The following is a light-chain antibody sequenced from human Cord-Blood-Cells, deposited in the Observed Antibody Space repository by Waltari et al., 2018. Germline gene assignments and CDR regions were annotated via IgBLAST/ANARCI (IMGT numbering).Light chain of an antibody. V-gene: IGKV3-20*01. Sequence: EIALTQSPGPLSLSPGERATLPSRASQSVSISYLAWYQQRPVQAPRLLIYGASSRATGVPDRVSGSGSGTDFTLTISRLESEDCAVYYWQQYGSSPYSFGQGTKLEIK. J-gene: IGKJ2*03. CDR3: QQYGSSPYS. CDR1: QSVSISY. CDR2: GAS.